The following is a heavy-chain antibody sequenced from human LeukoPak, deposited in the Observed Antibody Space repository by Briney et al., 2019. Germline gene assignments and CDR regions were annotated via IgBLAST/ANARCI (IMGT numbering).Heavy chain of an antibody. CDR3: ARYPPDDF. V-gene: IGHV1-2*02. CDR2: INPSSGGT. D-gene: IGHD1-14*01. Sequence: ASVKVSCEASGYSFTGYYLHWVRQAPGQGLEWMGWINPSSGGTNYAQKFRGRVTLTRDTSNTTAYMELSSLRSDDTAVYYCARYPPDDFWGQGTLVTVSS. J-gene: IGHJ4*02. CDR1: GYSFTGYY.